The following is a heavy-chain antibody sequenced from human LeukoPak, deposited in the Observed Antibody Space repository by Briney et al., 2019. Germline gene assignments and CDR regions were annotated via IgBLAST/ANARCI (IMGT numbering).Heavy chain of an antibody. CDR3: ARDRFSGVYYYDSSGYRRADAFDI. Sequence: GGSLRLSCVASGFTFGGYTINWVRLAPGKGLEWVSSISSSLNMYFAESVKGRFTISRDSARNSVSLQLNSLRVEDTAVYYCARDRFSGVYYYDSSGYRRADAFDIWGQGTMVTVSS. CDR1: GFTFGGYT. CDR2: ISSSLNM. V-gene: IGHV3-21*04. D-gene: IGHD3-22*01. J-gene: IGHJ3*02.